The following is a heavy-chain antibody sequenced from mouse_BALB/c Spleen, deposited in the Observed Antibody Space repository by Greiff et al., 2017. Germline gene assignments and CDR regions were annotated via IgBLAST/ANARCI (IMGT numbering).Heavy chain of an antibody. J-gene: IGHJ2*01. CDR3: ARSSYFDY. CDR1: GYTFTSYW. CDR2: IYPGDGDT. V-gene: IGHV1-87*01. Sequence: QVHVKQSGAELARPGASVKLSCKASGYTFTSYWMQWVKQRPGQGLEWIGAIYPGDGDTRYTQKFKGKATLTADQSSSTAYMQLSSLASEDSAVYYCARSSYFDYWGQGTTLTVSS.